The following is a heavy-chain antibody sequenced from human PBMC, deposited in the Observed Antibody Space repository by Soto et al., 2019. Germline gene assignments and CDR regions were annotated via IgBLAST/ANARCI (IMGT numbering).Heavy chain of an antibody. Sequence: SETLSLTCAVYGGTFSGYYWSLISTPPGKGLEWIGEINHSGSTNYNPSLKSRVTISVDTSKNQFSLKLSSVTAADTAVYYCASRARGYCSGGSCYPGSFDYWGQGTLVTSPQ. CDR3: ASRARGYCSGGSCYPGSFDY. D-gene: IGHD2-15*01. CDR1: GGTFSGYY. CDR2: INHSGST. J-gene: IGHJ4*02. V-gene: IGHV4-34*01.